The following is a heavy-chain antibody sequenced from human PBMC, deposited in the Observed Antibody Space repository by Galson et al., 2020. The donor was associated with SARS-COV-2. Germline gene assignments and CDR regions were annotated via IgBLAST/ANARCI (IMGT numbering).Heavy chain of an antibody. CDR3: AREVVYYYDSSGPHFDY. J-gene: IGHJ4*02. CDR2: IYYSGST. V-gene: IGHV4-59*01. CDR1: GGSISSYY. D-gene: IGHD3-22*01. Sequence: SETLSLTCTVSGGSISSYYWSWIRQPPGKGLEWIGYIYYSGSTNYNPSLKSRVTISVDTSKNQLSLKLSSVTAADTAVYYCAREVVYYYDSSGPHFDYWGQGTLVTVSS.